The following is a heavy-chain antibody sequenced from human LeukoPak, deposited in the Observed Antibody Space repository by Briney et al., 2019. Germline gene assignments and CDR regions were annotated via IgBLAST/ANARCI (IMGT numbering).Heavy chain of an antibody. D-gene: IGHD3-3*01. V-gene: IGHV3-30*02. J-gene: IGHJ3*02. CDR1: GFTFSSYG. CDR2: IRYDGSNK. CDR3: AKDQYYDFWSGYFYAFDI. Sequence: GGSLRLSCAASGFTFSSYGMHWLRQAPGKGLEWVAFIRYDGSNKYYADSVKGRFTISRDNSKNTLYLQMNSLRAEDTAVYYCAKDQYYDFWSGYFYAFDIWGQGTMVTVSS.